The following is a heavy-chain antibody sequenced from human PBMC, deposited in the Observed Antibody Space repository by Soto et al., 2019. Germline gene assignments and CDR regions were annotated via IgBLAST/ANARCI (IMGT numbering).Heavy chain of an antibody. CDR3: AKSLPKGNQGYYYYYMDV. CDR2: ISGSGGST. CDR1: GFTFSSYA. J-gene: IGHJ6*03. Sequence: GGSLRLSCAASGFTFSSYAMSWVRQAPGKGLEWVSAISGSGGSTYYADSVKGRFTISRDNSKNTLYLQMNSLRAEDTAVYYCAKSLPKGNQGYYYYYMDVWGKGTTVTVSS. V-gene: IGHV3-23*01.